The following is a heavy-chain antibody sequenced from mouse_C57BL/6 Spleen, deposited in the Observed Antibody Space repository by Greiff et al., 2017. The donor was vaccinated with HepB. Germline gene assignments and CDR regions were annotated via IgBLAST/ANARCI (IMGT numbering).Heavy chain of an antibody. V-gene: IGHV2-9-1*01. Sequence: VQLQQSGPGLVAPSQRLSITCTVSGFSLTSYAISWVRQPPGKGLEWLGVIWTGGGTNYNSALKSRLSISKDNSKSQVFLKMNSLQTDDTARYYCARNYYGSSYWYFDVWGTGTTVTVSS. CDR1: GFSLTSYA. J-gene: IGHJ1*03. CDR2: IWTGGGT. CDR3: ARNYYGSSYWYFDV. D-gene: IGHD1-1*01.